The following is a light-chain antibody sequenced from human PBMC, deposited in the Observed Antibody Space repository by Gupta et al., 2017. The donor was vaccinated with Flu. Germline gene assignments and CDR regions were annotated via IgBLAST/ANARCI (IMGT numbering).Light chain of an antibody. V-gene: IGLV1-51*02. CDR1: SSNFATAS. CDR2: ENV. Sequence: QSVLKQPPSLSAAPGQTVTISCSATSSNFATASVAWYQKFPGTVPKVLIFENVKRLSGVPDRFSGSRSGTSATLDITGLQTGDEADYYCATLDSSLPGAVFGGGTKLTVL. J-gene: IGLJ3*02. CDR3: ATLDSSLPGAV.